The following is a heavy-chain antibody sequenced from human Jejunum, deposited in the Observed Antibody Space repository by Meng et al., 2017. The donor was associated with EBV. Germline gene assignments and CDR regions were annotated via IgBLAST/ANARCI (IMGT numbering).Heavy chain of an antibody. CDR1: GFSFSNSA. Sequence: EVQLWGSGGCLVQPGGSLSFACAASGFSFSNSAMSWVRQAPGKGLEWVSVISGSAGNTYYADSVKGRFTISRDLSNNTLYLQMNSLRAEDTAIYYCAKLLKYWGQGTLVTVSS. V-gene: IGHV3-23*01. CDR3: AKLLKY. J-gene: IGHJ4*02. CDR2: ISGSAGNT.